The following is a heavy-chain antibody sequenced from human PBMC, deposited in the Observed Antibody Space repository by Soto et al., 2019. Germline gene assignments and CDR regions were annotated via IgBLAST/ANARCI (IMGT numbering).Heavy chain of an antibody. CDR1: GFIFSEYY. J-gene: IGHJ4*02. D-gene: IGHD4-17*01. Sequence: QVLLVESGGGMVKPGGSLRLSCATSGFIFSEYYMHWIRQAPGKGLEWISYISGNGRIIQYADSAKGRFTISRDNAQTSLYLQMNSLRAEDTALYFCARDFDADSRTDFDYWGQGTLVTVSS. CDR3: ARDFDADSRTDFDY. CDR2: ISGNGRII. V-gene: IGHV3-11*01.